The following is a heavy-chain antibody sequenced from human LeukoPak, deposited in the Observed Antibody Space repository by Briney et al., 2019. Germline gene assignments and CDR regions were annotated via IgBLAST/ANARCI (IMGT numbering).Heavy chain of an antibody. D-gene: IGHD7-27*01. V-gene: IGHV3-11*01. J-gene: IGHJ4*02. CDR2: ISSSGSTI. CDR1: GFTFSDYY. CDR3: AKDLGEGYFDY. Sequence: GGSLRLSCAGSGFTFSDYYMSWIRQAPGKGLEWVSYISSSGSTIYYADSVKGRFTISRDNAKNSLYLQMNSLRAEDTAAYYCAKDLGEGYFDYWGQGTLVTVSS.